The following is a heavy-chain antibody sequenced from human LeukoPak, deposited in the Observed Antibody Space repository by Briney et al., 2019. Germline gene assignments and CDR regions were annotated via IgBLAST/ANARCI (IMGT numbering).Heavy chain of an antibody. Sequence: KPAGSLRLSCAASGFTFSDYYMRWIRQASGKGLEWVSYISSSGSSIYYADSVKGRFTISRDNAKKSLYLQMNSLRTEDTAMYYCARDPWGACSSLDYWGQGTLVTVSS. CDR3: ARDPWGACSSLDY. J-gene: IGHJ4*02. V-gene: IGHV3-11*04. D-gene: IGHD1-26*01. CDR2: ISSSGSSI. CDR1: GFTFSDYY.